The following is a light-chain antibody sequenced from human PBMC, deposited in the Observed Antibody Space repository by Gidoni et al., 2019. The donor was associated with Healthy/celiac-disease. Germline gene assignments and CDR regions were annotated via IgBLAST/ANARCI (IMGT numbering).Light chain of an antibody. CDR1: ALPKQY. CDR2: KDS. Sequence: SYELTQPPSVSVSPGQTARITCSGDALPKQYAYWYQQKPGQAPVLVIYKDSERPSGIPERFSGSSSGTTVTLTISGAQAEDEADYYCQSADSSGTHVVFGGGTKLTVL. J-gene: IGLJ2*01. CDR3: QSADSSGTHVV. V-gene: IGLV3-25*02.